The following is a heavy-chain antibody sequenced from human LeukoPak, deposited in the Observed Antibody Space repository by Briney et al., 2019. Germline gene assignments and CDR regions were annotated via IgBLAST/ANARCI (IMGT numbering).Heavy chain of an antibody. CDR1: GGSFSGYY. CDR3: ARRYDFWSGYPPPLDY. Sequence: SETLSLTCAVFGGSFSGYYWSWIRQPPGKGLEWIGQINPSRNTNYNPSLKSRVTISVDTSKKQFSLKLSSVTAADTAVYYCARRYDFWSGYPPPLDYWGQGTLVTVSS. J-gene: IGHJ4*02. D-gene: IGHD3-3*01. CDR2: INPSRNT. V-gene: IGHV4-34*01.